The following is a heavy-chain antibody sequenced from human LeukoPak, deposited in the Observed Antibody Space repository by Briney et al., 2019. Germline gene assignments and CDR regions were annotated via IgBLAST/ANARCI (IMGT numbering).Heavy chain of an antibody. CDR2: ISSSGCTI. V-gene: IGHV3-48*03. CDR1: GFTFSSYE. D-gene: IGHD3-3*01. J-gene: IGHJ4*02. Sequence: GGSLRLSCAPSGFTFSSYEMNWVRQAPGKGLEWVSYISSSGCTIYYADSVKGRFTISRDNAKNSLYLQMNSLRAEDTAVYYCARNPDYDFWSGYYTGPDYWGQGTLVTVSS. CDR3: ARNPDYDFWSGYYTGPDY.